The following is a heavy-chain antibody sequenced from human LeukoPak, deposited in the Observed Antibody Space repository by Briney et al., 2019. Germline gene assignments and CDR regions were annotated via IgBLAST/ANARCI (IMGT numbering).Heavy chain of an antibody. V-gene: IGHV1-69*05. CDR1: GGTFSSYA. J-gene: IGHJ4*02. CDR2: IIPIFGTA. Sequence: ASVKVSCKXSGGTFSSYAISWVRQAPGQGLEWMGGIIPIFGTANYAQKFQGRVTITTDESTSTAYMELSSLRSDDTAVYYCARANWGLWDFDYWGQGTLVTVSS. CDR3: ARANWGLWDFDY. D-gene: IGHD7-27*01.